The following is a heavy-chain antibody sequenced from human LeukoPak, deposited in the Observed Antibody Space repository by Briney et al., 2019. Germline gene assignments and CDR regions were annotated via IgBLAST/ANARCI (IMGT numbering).Heavy chain of an antibody. CDR3: ARTRGASGSYYPDY. V-gene: IGHV2-70*17. Sequence: SGPTLVNPTQPLTLTCTFSGFSLSTTGLCVSWIRQPPGKALEWLARIDWDDETFYSTSLKTRLSIFKDTSKNLVVLTMTNMDSVDTATYYCARTRGASGSYYPDYWGQGTLVTVSS. CDR1: GFSLSTTGLC. J-gene: IGHJ4*02. CDR2: IDWDDET. D-gene: IGHD3-10*01.